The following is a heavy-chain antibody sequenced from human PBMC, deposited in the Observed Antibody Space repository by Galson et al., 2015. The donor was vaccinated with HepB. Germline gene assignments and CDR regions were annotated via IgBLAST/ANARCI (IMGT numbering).Heavy chain of an antibody. Sequence: SLRLSCAASGFTFSNYSMNWVRQAPGKGLEWVSHISSRNKKIFYADAVKGRFTISRYNAKTSLYLQMNSLRVEDTAVYYCGRYRCSALATANWGQGTLVTVSS. CDR1: GFTFSNYS. CDR3: GRYRCSALATAN. CDR2: ISSRNKKI. J-gene: IGHJ4*02. D-gene: IGHD5-24*01. V-gene: IGHV3-21*01.